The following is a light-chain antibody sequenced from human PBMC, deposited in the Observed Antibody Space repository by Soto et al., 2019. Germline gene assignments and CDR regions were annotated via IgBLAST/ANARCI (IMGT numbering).Light chain of an antibody. CDR1: SRDVGGYNF. CDR3: SSYTSSNTPYV. J-gene: IGLJ1*01. CDR2: DVT. V-gene: IGLV2-14*01. Sequence: QSALTQPASVSGSPGQSITISCTGTSRDVGGYNFVSWHQQHPGRAPTVIIFDVTNRPSGVSNRFSGSKSGNTASLTISGLQAEDEADYYCSSYTSSNTPYVFGPGTKLTVL.